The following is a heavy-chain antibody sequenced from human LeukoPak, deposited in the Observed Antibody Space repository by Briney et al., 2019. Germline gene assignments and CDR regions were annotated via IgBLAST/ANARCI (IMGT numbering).Heavy chain of an antibody. CDR1: GGSISGYY. J-gene: IGHJ4*02. D-gene: IGHD3-10*01. V-gene: IGHV4-4*09. CDR2: IHTSGNN. CDR3: ATQAYYSGSGSWTGFDY. Sequence: SETLSLTCTVSGGSISGYYWSWIRQPPGKGLEWIGYIHTSGNNNYNPSLKSRVTTSVDASKNQFALKLSSVTAADAAVYYCATQAYYSGSGSWTGFDYWGQGTLVTVSS.